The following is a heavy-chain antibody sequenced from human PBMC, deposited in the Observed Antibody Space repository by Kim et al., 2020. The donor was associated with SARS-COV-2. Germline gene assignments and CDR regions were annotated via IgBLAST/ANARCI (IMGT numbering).Heavy chain of an antibody. D-gene: IGHD2-21*01. J-gene: IGHJ4*02. CDR1: GGSFSGYY. Sequence: SETLSLTCAVYGGSFSGYYWSWIRQPPGKGLEWIGEINHSGSTNYNPSLKSRVTISVDTSKNQFSLKLSSVTAADTAVYYCARGGLNSGGALWFDYWGQGTLVTVSS. CDR3: ARGGLNSGGALWFDY. CDR2: INHSGST. V-gene: IGHV4-34*01.